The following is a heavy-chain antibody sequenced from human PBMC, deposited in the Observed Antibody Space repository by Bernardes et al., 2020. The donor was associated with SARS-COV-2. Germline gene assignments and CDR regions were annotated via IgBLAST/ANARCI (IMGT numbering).Heavy chain of an antibody. V-gene: IGHV3-7*04. CDR1: GFTFSSYW. CDR3: ARDLVTMVRGVIITHYYYYGMDV. Sequence: GGSLRLSCAASGFTFSSYWMSWVRQAPGKGLEWVANIKQDGSEKYYVDSVKGRFTISRDNAKNSLYLQMNSLRAEDTAVYYCARDLVTMVRGVIITHYYYYGMDVWGQGTTVTVSS. D-gene: IGHD3-10*01. CDR2: IKQDGSEK. J-gene: IGHJ6*02.